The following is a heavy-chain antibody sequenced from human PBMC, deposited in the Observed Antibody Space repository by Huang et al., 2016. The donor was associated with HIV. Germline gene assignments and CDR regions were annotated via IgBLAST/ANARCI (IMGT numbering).Heavy chain of an antibody. Sequence: QLQLQESGPGPVKPSATLSLTCSVSGGSISGSRYYWGWIRQPPGQGLGGIGSIYYGGDSHNSPYITSRVTISVDTSKKRSSLKLSAVTAADTAVYYCARGQSGPSQWLASLGNYYYYMDVWGKGTTVTVSS. CDR1: GGSISGSRYY. D-gene: IGHD6-19*01. V-gene: IGHV4-39*01. CDR2: IYYGGDS. CDR3: ARGQSGPSQWLASLGNYYYYMDV. J-gene: IGHJ6*03.